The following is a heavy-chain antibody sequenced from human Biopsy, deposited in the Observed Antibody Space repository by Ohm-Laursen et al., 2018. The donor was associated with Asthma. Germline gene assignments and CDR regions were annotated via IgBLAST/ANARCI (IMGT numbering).Heavy chain of an antibody. D-gene: IGHD3-3*01. CDR1: GFAFRSYA. Sequence: SLRLSCTASGFAFRSYAMNWVRQAPGKGLEWVAVISYDGSITHYADSVKGRFTISRDNSKNTLYLQMNSLRAEGTAVYYCARSIYDFWSGYYGMDVWGQGTTVTVSS. V-gene: IGHV3-30*03. J-gene: IGHJ6*02. CDR3: ARSIYDFWSGYYGMDV. CDR2: ISYDGSIT.